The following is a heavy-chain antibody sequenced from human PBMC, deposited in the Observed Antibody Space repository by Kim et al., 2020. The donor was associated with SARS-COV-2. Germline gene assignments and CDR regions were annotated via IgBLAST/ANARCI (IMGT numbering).Heavy chain of an antibody. CDR3: AKARSYRSVFWSGLYGMDV. V-gene: IGHV3-23*01. CDR1: GFTFSSYA. CDR2: ISGSGGST. D-gene: IGHD3-3*01. Sequence: GGSLRLSCAASGFTFSSYAMSWVRQAPGKGLEWVSAISGSGGSTYYADSVKGRFTISRDNSKNTLYLQMNSLRAEDTAVYYCAKARSYRSVFWSGLYGMDVWGQGTTVTVSS. J-gene: IGHJ6*02.